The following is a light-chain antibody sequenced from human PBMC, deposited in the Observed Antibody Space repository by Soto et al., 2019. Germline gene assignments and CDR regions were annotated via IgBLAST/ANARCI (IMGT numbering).Light chain of an antibody. CDR2: EVS. J-gene: IGLJ1*01. CDR1: SSDVGGYNY. V-gene: IGLV2-14*01. Sequence: QSVLTQPASVSGSPGQSITISCTGTSSDVGGYNYVSWYQQHPGKAPKLMIYEVSNRPSGVSNRFSGSKSGHTASLTISGLQSEDEADHFCTSYTSSTTLDVFXTGTKVTVL. CDR3: TSYTSSTTLDV.